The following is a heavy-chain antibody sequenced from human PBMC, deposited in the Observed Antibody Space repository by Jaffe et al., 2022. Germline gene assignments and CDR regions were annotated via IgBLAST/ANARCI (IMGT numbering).Heavy chain of an antibody. V-gene: IGHV1-69*05. Sequence: QVQLVQSGAEVKKPGSSVKVSCKASGGTFSSYAISWVRQAPGQGLEWMGGIIPIFGTANYAQKFQGRVTITTDESTSTAYMELSSLRSEDTAVYYCARGLPVVPAAMPSMGYFDYWGQGTLVTVSS. CDR3: ARGLPVVPAAMPSMGYFDY. CDR2: IIPIFGTA. D-gene: IGHD2-2*01. CDR1: GGTFSSYA. J-gene: IGHJ4*02.